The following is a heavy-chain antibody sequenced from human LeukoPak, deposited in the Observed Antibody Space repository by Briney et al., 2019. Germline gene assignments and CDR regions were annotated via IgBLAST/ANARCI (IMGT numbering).Heavy chain of an antibody. D-gene: IGHD2-2*02. J-gene: IGHJ6*02. Sequence: SHTLSLTCAVYVGPIRRGNWWSWVRPSPGKGLEWIGEVYYNGTPNYNPSHKSRVTISADTFKNHFSLKLTSVTAADTAVYYCATAPILRGEAGEQYKYGMDVWGQGTTVIVSS. CDR2: VYYNGTP. CDR1: VGPIRRGNW. CDR3: ATAPILRGEAGEQYKYGMDV. V-gene: IGHV4-4*02.